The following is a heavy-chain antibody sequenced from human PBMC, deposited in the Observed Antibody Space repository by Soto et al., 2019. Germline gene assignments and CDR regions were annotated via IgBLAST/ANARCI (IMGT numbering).Heavy chain of an antibody. Sequence: SETLSLTCTVSGGSISSGGYYWSWIRQHPGKGLEWIGYIYYSGSTYYNPSLKSRVTISVDTSKNQFSLKLSSVTAADTAVYYCARVSRDSGYHVFVYWGQGTRVTVSS. CDR1: GGSISSGGYY. D-gene: IGHD5-12*01. CDR3: ARVSRDSGYHVFVY. J-gene: IGHJ4*02. V-gene: IGHV4-31*03. CDR2: IYYSGST.